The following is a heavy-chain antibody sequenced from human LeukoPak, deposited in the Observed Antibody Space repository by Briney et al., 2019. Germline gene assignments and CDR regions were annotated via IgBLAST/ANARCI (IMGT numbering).Heavy chain of an antibody. CDR3: ERHRDYYDT. CDR1: GASISNNF. V-gene: IGHV4-59*08. CDR2: IYSSGSA. D-gene: IGHD3-22*01. Sequence: SETLSLTCTVSGASISNNFWTWIRQPPGKGLEWIGYIYSSGSANYNPSFKSRVIISGDTSKNQISLNQTSVPAPDTAVYFYERHRDYYDTWGHGTLVTVSS. J-gene: IGHJ4*01.